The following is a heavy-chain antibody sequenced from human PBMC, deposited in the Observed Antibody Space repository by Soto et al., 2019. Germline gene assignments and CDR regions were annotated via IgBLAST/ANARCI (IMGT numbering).Heavy chain of an antibody. CDR3: ARDSISYYYGSGSPRRFDY. CDR1: GGSMISYY. D-gene: IGHD3-10*01. J-gene: IGHJ4*02. V-gene: IGHV4-59*12. CDR2: IYYAGST. Sequence: SETLSLTCTVSGGSMISYYWSWIRQPPGRGLEWIGFIYYAGSTKYNPSLNSRVTISVDTSENQFSLKLRSVTAADTAVYYCARDSISYYYGSGSPRRFDYWGQGTLVTVSS.